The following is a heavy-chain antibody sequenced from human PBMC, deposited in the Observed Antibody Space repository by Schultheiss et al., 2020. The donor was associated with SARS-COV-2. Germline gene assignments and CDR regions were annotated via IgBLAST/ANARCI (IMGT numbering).Heavy chain of an antibody. CDR2: VYHSGST. D-gene: IGHD3-9*01. V-gene: IGHV4-59*12. Sequence: SQTLSLTCTVSGGSISSYYWSWIRQHPGKGLEWIGEVYHSGSTNYNPSLKSRLTISVDKSKNQFSLKLSSVTAADTAVYYCARLRLTLRYLLHSTYYYRLDVWGQGTTVTVSS. J-gene: IGHJ6*02. CDR1: GGSISSYY. CDR3: ARLRLTLRYLLHSTYYYRLDV.